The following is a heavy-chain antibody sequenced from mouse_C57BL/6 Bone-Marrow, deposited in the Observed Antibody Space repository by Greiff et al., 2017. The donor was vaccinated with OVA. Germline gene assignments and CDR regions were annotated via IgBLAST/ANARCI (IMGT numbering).Heavy chain of an antibody. D-gene: IGHD2-2*01. J-gene: IGHJ3*01. CDR3: AREGYGSAWFAY. CDR2: IDPSGSYT. Sequence: QVQLQQPGAELVMPGASVTLSCKASGYTFTSYWMHWVKQRPGQGLEWIGEIDPSGSYTNYTQKFKGQSTLTVDKSSSTAYMQLSSLTSEDSAVYYWAREGYGSAWFAYWGQGTLVTVSA. V-gene: IGHV1-69*01. CDR1: GYTFTSYW.